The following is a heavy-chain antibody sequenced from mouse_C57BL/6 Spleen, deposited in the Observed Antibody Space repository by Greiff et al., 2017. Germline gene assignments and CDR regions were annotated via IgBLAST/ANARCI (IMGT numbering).Heavy chain of an antibody. J-gene: IGHJ3*01. V-gene: IGHV1-61*01. CDR2: IYPSDSET. CDR1: GYTFTSYW. Sequence: VQLQQPGAELVRPGSSVKLSCKASGYTFTSYWMDWVKQRPGQGLEWIGNIYPSDSETHYNQKFKDKAALTVDKSSSTAYMQLSSLTSEDSAGYYCARYRAASFAYWGQGTLVTVSA. D-gene: IGHD6-1*01. CDR3: ARYRAASFAY.